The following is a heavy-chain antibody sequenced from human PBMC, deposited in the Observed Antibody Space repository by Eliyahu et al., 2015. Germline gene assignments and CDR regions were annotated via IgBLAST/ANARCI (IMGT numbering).Heavy chain of an antibody. CDR3: ARHMVEMDWFDP. V-gene: IGHV4-39*01. D-gene: IGHD5-24*01. CDR2: VDYSGSA. J-gene: IGHJ5*02. Sequence: QLLLQESGPGLVKPSETLSLICTVSGGSINSPTYYWGWIRRPLGKGLEWIGSVDYSGSAYFNPSLRSRVTISIDTSKNQFSLTLNSVTATDTAVYYCARHMVEMDWFDPWGQGTLVTVSS. CDR1: GGSINSPTYY.